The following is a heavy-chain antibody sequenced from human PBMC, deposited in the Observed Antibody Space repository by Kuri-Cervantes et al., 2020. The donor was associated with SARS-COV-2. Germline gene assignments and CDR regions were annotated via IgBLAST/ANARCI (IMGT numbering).Heavy chain of an antibody. CDR1: GYTFTGYY. V-gene: IGHV1-2*02. Sequence: ASVKVSCKASGYTFTGYYMHWVRQAPGQGLEWMGWINPKNNDTNYAQKFQGRVTMTRDTSISTAYMGLSRLRSDDTAVYYCARGTLQQLVRNWFDPWGQGTLVTVSS. CDR3: ARGTLQQLVRNWFDP. CDR2: INPKNNDT. D-gene: IGHD6-13*01. J-gene: IGHJ5*02.